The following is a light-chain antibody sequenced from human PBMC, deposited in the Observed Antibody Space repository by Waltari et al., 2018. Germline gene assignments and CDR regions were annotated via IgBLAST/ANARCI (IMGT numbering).Light chain of an antibody. J-gene: IGKJ4*01. CDR2: DAS. CDR1: QSVHNN. CDR3: QQYHDWPLT. Sequence: EIVMTQSPATLSVSPGERATLSCRASQSVHNNLAWYQQEHGQAPRLLVYDASTRATGIPARFGGSGSGTEFTLTISSLQSEDFAVYYCQQYHDWPLTFAGGTKVEIK. V-gene: IGKV3-15*01.